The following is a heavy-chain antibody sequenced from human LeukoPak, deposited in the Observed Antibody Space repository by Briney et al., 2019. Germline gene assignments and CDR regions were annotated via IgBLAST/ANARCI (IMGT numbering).Heavy chain of an antibody. Sequence: GGSLRLSCTASGFTFVDYAMTWVRQAPGKGLEWVGFIRSNPYGGATEYAASVKGRFTISRDDSKSIAYLQMNSLKTEDTAVYYCTRGLLPGYWGQGTLVTASS. CDR3: TRGLLPGY. D-gene: IGHD2/OR15-2a*01. V-gene: IGHV3-49*04. J-gene: IGHJ4*02. CDR1: GFTFVDYA. CDR2: IRSNPYGGAT.